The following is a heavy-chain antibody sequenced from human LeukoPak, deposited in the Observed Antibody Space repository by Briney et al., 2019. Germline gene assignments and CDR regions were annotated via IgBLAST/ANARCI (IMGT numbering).Heavy chain of an antibody. CDR1: GGSISSGGYY. D-gene: IGHD5-12*01. Sequence: SETLSLTCTVSGGSISSGGYYWSWIRQPPGKGLEWIGYIYHSGSTYYNPSLKSRVTISVDRSKNQFSLKLSSVTAADTAVYYCARDSVESGYDSWWFDPWGQGTLVAVSS. CDR2: IYHSGST. V-gene: IGHV4-30-2*01. CDR3: ARDSVESGYDSWWFDP. J-gene: IGHJ5*02.